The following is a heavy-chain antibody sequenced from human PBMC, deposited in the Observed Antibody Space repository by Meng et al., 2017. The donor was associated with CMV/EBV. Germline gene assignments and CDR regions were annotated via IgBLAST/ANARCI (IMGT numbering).Heavy chain of an antibody. CDR3: ASGGVVVPDY. CDR1: GFTVSSNY. CDR2: IYSGGST. Sequence: GESLKISCAAYGFTVSSNYMSWVRQAPGKGLELVSVIYSGGSTYYADSVKGRFTISRDNSKNTLYLQMNSLRAEDTAVYYCASGGVVVPDYWGQGTLVTVSS. V-gene: IGHV3-53*01. D-gene: IGHD2-2*01. J-gene: IGHJ4*02.